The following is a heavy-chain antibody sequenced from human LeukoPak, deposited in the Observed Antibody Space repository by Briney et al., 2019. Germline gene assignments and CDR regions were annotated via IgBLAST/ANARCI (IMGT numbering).Heavy chain of an antibody. CDR3: AKAYSWSLGGKIDY. CDR2: ISGSGGST. CDR1: GFTFSSFA. V-gene: IGHV3-23*01. J-gene: IGHJ4*02. Sequence: QPGGSLRLSCAASGFTFSSFAMSWVRQAPGKGLEWVSTISGSGGSTYYADSVKGRFTISRDNSKNTLYLQMNSLRAEDTAVYYCAKAYSWSLGGKIDYWGQGTLVTVSS. D-gene: IGHD5-18*01.